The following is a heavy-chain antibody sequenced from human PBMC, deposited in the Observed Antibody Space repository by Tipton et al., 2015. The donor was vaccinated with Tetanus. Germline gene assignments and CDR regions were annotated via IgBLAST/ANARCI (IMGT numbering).Heavy chain of an antibody. CDR3: AVLPKHWQAPRGAP. D-gene: IGHD1-1*01. CDR2: INQRGT. CDR1: GGSSSSFY. J-gene: IGHJ5*02. Sequence: TLSLTCEVSGGSSSSFYWSWIRQPPGGGLEWIGEINQRGTTYNPSLNRRATISVDSSAIQLSLIITSMTAADAAVYYCAVLPKHWQAPRGAPWGQGILVTVSS. V-gene: IGHV4-34*01.